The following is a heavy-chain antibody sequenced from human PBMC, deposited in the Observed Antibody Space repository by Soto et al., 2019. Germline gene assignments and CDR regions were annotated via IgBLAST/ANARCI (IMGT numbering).Heavy chain of an antibody. CDR3: ATANNTSPFDY. D-gene: IGHD1-26*01. CDR2: IIVDSGNA. J-gene: IGHJ4*02. Sequence: ASVKVSCKASGFTFADSAVQWVRQARGQSLEWIGRIIVDSGNAKSAEKFTERVSMSWDMSTSTAFMELRSLSSDDTAVYYCATANNTSPFDYWGLGTLVTVSS. V-gene: IGHV1-58*01. CDR1: GFTFADSA.